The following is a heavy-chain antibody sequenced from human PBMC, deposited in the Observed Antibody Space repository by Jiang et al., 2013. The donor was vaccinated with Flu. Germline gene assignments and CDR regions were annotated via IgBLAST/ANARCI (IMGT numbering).Heavy chain of an antibody. CDR3: ASNPSFTMIVAFDY. J-gene: IGHJ4*02. Sequence: GAEVKKPGSSVKVSCKASGGTFSSYAISWVRQAPGQGLEWMGGIIPIFGTANYAQKFQGRVTITADESTSTAYMELSSLRSEDTAVYYCASNPSFTMIVAFDYWGQGTLVTVSS. CDR1: GGTFSSYA. D-gene: IGHD3-22*01. V-gene: IGHV1-69*01. CDR2: IIPIFGTA.